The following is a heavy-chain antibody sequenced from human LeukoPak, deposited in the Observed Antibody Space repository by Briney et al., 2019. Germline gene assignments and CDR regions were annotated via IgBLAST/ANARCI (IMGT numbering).Heavy chain of an antibody. D-gene: IGHD3/OR15-3a*01. CDR3: VTNPIWTFDH. CDR1: GFIFRNYW. V-gene: IGHV3-7*01. J-gene: IGHJ4*02. Sequence: GGSLRLSCAASGFIFRNYWMAWVRHTPGKGLEWVANIKRDGSEQYYVDSVKGRFTISRDNAQNSLYLQMNTLSAEDTAVYYCVTNPIWTFDHWGQGTLVTVSS. CDR2: IKRDGSEQ.